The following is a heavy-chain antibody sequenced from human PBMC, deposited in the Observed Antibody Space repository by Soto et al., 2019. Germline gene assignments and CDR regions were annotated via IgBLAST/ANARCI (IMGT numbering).Heavy chain of an antibody. CDR3: ARRDTSGFLRYFDN. V-gene: IGHV1-69*06. J-gene: IGHJ4*02. CDR1: GGTLSSFINYP. Sequence: QMQLVQSGAEVKKPGSSVKVSCKASGGTLSSFINYPINWVRQAPGQGLEWVGGIVPNVGTVNYAPKFQGRVTITADKSTGTAYMEVSSLRSEDTALYYCARRDTSGFLRYFDNWGQGTLVTVSS. D-gene: IGHD3-3*01. CDR2: IVPNVGTV.